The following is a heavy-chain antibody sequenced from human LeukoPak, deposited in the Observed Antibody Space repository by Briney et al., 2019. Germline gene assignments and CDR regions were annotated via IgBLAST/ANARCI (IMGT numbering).Heavy chain of an antibody. Sequence: GGSLRLSCAASGFTFSSYSMNWVRQAPGKGLEWVSSIDFTSRYIYNADSVKGRFTTSRDNSKNTLYLQMNSLRAEDTAVYYCAKATVAGYFDYWGQGTLVTVSP. D-gene: IGHD6-19*01. CDR2: IDFTSRYI. CDR1: GFTFSSYS. V-gene: IGHV3-21*01. CDR3: AKATVAGYFDY. J-gene: IGHJ4*02.